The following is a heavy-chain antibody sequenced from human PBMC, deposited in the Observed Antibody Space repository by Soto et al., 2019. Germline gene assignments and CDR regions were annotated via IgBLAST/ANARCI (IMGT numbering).Heavy chain of an antibody. V-gene: IGHV4-59*01. CDR3: ARDRPWDCSSSNYCYYYGLDV. J-gene: IGHJ6*02. CDR2: INNSGIT. CDR1: GGSFSSDH. D-gene: IGHD2-2*01. Sequence: SETLSLTCNVSGGSFSSDHWGWIRQPPGKGLEWIGKINNSGITNCNPSLKSRATISVDTSKNQFSLKLTSVTAADTAVYYCARDRPWDCSSSNYCYYYGLDVWGQGTTVTVS.